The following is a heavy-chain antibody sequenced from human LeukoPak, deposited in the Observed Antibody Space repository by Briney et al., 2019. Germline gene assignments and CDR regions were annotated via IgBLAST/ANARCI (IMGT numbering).Heavy chain of an antibody. CDR1: GFTFSSYW. V-gene: IGHV3-74*01. Sequence: GGSLRLSCAASGFTFSSYWMHWVRQAPGKGLVWVSRIDSNGRTINYADSVKGRFTISRDNANSMLYLQMNSLRAEDSAVYYCAKDFVGPDDYWGQGTLVTASS. D-gene: IGHD1-26*01. J-gene: IGHJ4*02. CDR2: IDSNGRTI. CDR3: AKDFVGPDDY.